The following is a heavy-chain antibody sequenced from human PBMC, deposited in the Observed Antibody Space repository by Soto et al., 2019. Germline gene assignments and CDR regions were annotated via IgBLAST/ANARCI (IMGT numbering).Heavy chain of an antibody. D-gene: IGHD3-10*01. CDR3: AGGTMVRGVDY. Sequence: GGSLRLSCAASGFTFDDYAMHWVRQAPGKGLEWVSGISWNSGSIGYADSVKGRFTISRDNAKNSLYLQMNSLRADDTALYYCAGGTMVRGVDYWGQGTLVTVSS. CDR2: ISWNSGSI. J-gene: IGHJ4*02. CDR1: GFTFDDYA. V-gene: IGHV3-9*01.